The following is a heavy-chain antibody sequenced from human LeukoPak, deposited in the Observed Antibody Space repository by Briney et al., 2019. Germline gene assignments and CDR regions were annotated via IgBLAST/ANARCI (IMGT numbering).Heavy chain of an antibody. Sequence: SETLSLTCTVSGGSISSGGYYWSWIRQHPGKGLEWIGYIYYSGSTYYNPSLKSRVTISEDTSKNQFSLKLSSVTAADTAVYYCASRIDYSYGIDYWGQGTLVTVSS. J-gene: IGHJ4*02. CDR3: ASRIDYSYGIDY. D-gene: IGHD5-18*01. CDR2: IYYSGST. CDR1: GGSISSGGYY. V-gene: IGHV4-31*03.